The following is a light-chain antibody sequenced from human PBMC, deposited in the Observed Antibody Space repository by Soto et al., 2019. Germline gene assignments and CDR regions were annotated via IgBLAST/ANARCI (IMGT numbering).Light chain of an antibody. CDR3: QKYNSAPLT. V-gene: IGKV1-27*01. CDR2: AAS. CDR1: QASGFY. J-gene: IGKJ4*01. Sequence: DIQMIQPPPTPSAPVGDRVTITCRASQASGFYLAWCQQQPGKVPKLLIYAASALQSGVPSRFSGSGSGTDFTLTISSLQPEDIATYYCQKYNSAPLTFGGGTKVDIK.